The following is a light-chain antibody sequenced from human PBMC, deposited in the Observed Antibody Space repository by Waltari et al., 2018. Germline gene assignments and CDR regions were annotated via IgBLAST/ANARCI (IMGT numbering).Light chain of an antibody. CDR2: TNN. CDR1: SSNIGGND. CDR3: ATWEDSLNGWV. Sequence: SVVIQSPSASGTPGQWVTISCSGSSSNIGGNDVSLYQQFPGTAPKLLIYTNNPRPSGVPDRVSGSKSGTSASLVISGLQSEDEADYYCATWEDSLNGWVFGGGTKLTVL. V-gene: IGLV1-44*01. J-gene: IGLJ3*02.